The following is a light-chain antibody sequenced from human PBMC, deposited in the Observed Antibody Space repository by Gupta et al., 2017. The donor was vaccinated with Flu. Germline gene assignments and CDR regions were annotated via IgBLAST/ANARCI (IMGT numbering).Light chain of an antibody. CDR3: MHSTRWPWT. Sequence: DGVLTQSPLSLPVTLGQPASISCRSSQSLVSSDGDSYVSWFHQRPGQSPRRLIYKASNRDPGVPDRISGSGSGTDFTLKISRVEAEDVGVYYCMHSTRWPWTFGQGTKVEIK. CDR1: QSLVSSDGDSY. CDR2: KAS. J-gene: IGKJ1*01. V-gene: IGKV2-30*01.